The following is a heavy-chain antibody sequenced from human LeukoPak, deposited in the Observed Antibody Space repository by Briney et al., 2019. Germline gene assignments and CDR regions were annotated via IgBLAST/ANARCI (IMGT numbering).Heavy chain of an antibody. J-gene: IGHJ4*02. CDR1: GFTFRSHA. V-gene: IGHV3-30*09. CDR3: ARADAGGDYTIDY. Sequence: GRSLRLSCAASGFTFRSHAMHWVRQAPGKGLEWVSVISFHGSDKYYADSVKGRFAISRDYSKNTLYLQMNGLKTEDTAVYYCARADAGGDYTIDYWGQGTLVTVSS. D-gene: IGHD4-17*01. CDR2: ISFHGSDK.